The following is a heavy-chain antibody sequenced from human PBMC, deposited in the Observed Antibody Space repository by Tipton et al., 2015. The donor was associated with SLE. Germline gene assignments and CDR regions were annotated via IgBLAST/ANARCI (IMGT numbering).Heavy chain of an antibody. CDR3: ARDLNDKTGDY. J-gene: IGHJ4*02. D-gene: IGHD1-1*01. V-gene: IGHV3-74*01. Sequence: GSLRLSCAASGFTFSTYWMHWVRQAPGKGLVWVSRVNTDGSSTSYADSVKGRFTISRDNAKNTLYLQMNSLRAEDTAVYYCARDLNDKTGDYWGQGALVTVSS. CDR1: GFTFSTYW. CDR2: VNTDGSST.